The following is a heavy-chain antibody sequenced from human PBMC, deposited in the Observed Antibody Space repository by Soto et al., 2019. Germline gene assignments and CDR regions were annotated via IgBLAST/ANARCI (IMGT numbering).Heavy chain of an antibody. CDR2: ISGTGDSS. CDR3: AKYNGNYGSGSVSH. CDR1: GFTFGSYA. D-gene: IGHD3-10*01. J-gene: IGHJ4*02. Sequence: EVQLLESGGGLVQPGGSLRLSCAASGFTFGSYAMSWVRQAPGKGLEWVSLISGTGDSSEYANSVKGRFTISRDYSKTTVFLQMNSLRAEDTAVYFSAKYNGNYGSGSVSHWCQGTLVTVSS. V-gene: IGHV3-23*01.